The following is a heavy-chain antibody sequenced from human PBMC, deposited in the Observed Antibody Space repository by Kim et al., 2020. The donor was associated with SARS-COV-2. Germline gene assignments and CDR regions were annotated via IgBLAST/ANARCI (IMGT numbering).Heavy chain of an antibody. Sequence: GGSLRLSCAASGCTFTTHNMNCVRNAPGKGLEWISYISVNDAIYYADSVKCRFTISRVYAKNSLDLQMNSLRDEDTAVYYCARDWNWGIDVWGQGTLVTVSS. V-gene: IGHV3-48*02. CDR2: ISVNDAI. D-gene: IGHD7-27*01. CDR1: GCTFTTHN. CDR3: ARDWNWGIDV. J-gene: IGHJ4*02.